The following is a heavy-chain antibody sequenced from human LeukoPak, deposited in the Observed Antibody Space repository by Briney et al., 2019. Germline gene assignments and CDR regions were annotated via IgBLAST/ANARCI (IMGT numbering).Heavy chain of an antibody. CDR2: IHYSGST. CDR3: ARRSSGWPFDS. Sequence: PSETLSLTCTVSGDSISSSSYYWGWIRQPPGKGLEWIGTIHYSGSTYYNPSLKSRVTISVDTSKNQFSLKLSSVTAADMAVYYCARRSSGWPFDSWGQGTLVTVSS. CDR1: GDSISSSSYY. D-gene: IGHD6-19*01. V-gene: IGHV4-39*01. J-gene: IGHJ4*02.